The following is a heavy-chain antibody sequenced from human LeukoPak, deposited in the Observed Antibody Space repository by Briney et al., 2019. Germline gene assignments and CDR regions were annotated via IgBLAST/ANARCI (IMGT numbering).Heavy chain of an antibody. CDR3: ARAQWTAFDYYYYMDV. J-gene: IGHJ6*03. CDR2: IKVDGSEK. D-gene: IGHD3/OR15-3a*01. V-gene: IGHV3-7*01. Sequence: PGGSLRLSCAVSGFTFSRYWMTWVRQAPGKGLEWVANIKVDGSEKYYVDAVKGRFTISRDNAKGSLYLQMNGLRAEDTAIYYCARAQWTAFDYYYYMDVWGKGTTVTVSS. CDR1: GFTFSRYW.